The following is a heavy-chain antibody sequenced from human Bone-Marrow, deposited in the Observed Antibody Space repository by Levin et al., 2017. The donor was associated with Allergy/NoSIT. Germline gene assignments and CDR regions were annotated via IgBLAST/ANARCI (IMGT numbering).Heavy chain of an antibody. CDR2: INHSGST. CDR1: GGSFSGYY. Sequence: SQTLSLTCAVYGGSFSGYYWSWIRQPPGKGLEWIGEINHSGSTNYNPSLKSRVTISVDTSKNQFSLKLSSVTAADTAVYYCARGLKAYDYIWGSYRYYFDYWGQGTLVTVSS. D-gene: IGHD3-16*02. J-gene: IGHJ4*02. V-gene: IGHV4-34*01. CDR3: ARGLKAYDYIWGSYRYYFDY.